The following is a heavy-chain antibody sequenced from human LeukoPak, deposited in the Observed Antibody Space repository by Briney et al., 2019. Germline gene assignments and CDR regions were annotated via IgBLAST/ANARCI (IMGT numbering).Heavy chain of an antibody. CDR3: ARPGITIFGVVNFYFDY. CDR1: GFTFSSYG. V-gene: IGHV3-30*03. Sequence: GRSLRLSCAPSGFTFSSYGMHWVRQAPGKGLEWVAVISYGGSNKYYADSVKGRFTISRDNSKNTLYLQIISLRAEDTAVYYCARPGITIFGVVNFYFDYWGQGTLVTVSS. CDR2: ISYGGSNK. J-gene: IGHJ4*02. D-gene: IGHD3-3*01.